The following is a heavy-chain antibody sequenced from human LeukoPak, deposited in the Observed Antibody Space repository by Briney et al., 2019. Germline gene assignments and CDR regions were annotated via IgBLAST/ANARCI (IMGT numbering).Heavy chain of an antibody. V-gene: IGHV1-69*13. Sequence: SVKVSCKASGGTFSSYAISWVRQAPGQGLEWMGGIIPIFGTANYAQKFQGRVTITADESTSTAYMELSSLRSDDTAVYYCARDSSGYSSGWYPDYWGQGTLVTVSS. CDR2: IIPIFGTA. CDR3: ARDSSGYSSGWYPDY. J-gene: IGHJ4*02. D-gene: IGHD6-19*01. CDR1: GGTFSSYA.